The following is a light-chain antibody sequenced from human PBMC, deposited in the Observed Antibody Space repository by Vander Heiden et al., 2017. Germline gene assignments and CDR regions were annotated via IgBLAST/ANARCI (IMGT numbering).Light chain of an antibody. CDR2: EVS. V-gene: IGLV2-23*02. J-gene: IGLJ2*01. Sequence: QSALTQPASVSGSPGQSITLSCTGTSSDVGSYNLVSWYQQHPGKAPKLMIYEVSKRPSGVSNRFSGSKSGNTASLTISGLQAEDKSDYYCCSYAGSSTSVVFGGGTKLTVL. CDR3: CSYAGSSTSVV. CDR1: SSDVGSYNL.